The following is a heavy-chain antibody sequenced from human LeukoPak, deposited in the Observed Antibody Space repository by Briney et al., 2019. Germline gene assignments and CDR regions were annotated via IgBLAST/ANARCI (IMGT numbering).Heavy chain of an antibody. CDR2: ISTENGNT. Sequence: ASVKVSCRASGYTFTSYGISWARQAPGRGLEWMGWISTENGNTNYVQNLQGRVSMTRDTFTSTVYMELRSLRSDDTAVYYCARAQSRTHWDGFDIWGQGTMVTVPS. J-gene: IGHJ3*02. CDR1: GYTFTSYG. CDR3: ARAQSRTHWDGFDI. V-gene: IGHV1-18*01. D-gene: IGHD5-24*01.